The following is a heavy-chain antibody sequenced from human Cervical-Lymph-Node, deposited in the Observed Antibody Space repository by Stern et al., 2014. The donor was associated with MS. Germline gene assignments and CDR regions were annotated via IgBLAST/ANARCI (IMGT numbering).Heavy chain of an antibody. CDR1: GGSISTYY. Sequence: VQLEESGPGLVKPSETLSLTCLVSGGSISTYYWSWVRQPPGKGLEWIAYMSYSGSANYNPSLKSRVTISIDTSKSQFSLKLSSVTAADTAVYYCARGSAPRPGYWGQGTLVTVSS. D-gene: IGHD6-6*01. V-gene: IGHV4-59*13. CDR2: MSYSGSA. J-gene: IGHJ4*02. CDR3: ARGSAPRPGY.